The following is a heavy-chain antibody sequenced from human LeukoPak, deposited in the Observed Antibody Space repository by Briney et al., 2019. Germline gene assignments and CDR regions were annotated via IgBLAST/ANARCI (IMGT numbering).Heavy chain of an antibody. Sequence: GGSLRLSRAASGFTFSSYGMHWVRQAPGKGLEWVAVISYDGSNKYYADSVKGRFTISRDNSENTLYLQMNSLRAEDTAVYYCAKGYCSSTSCYTGWFDPWGQGTLVTVSS. CDR2: ISYDGSNK. CDR3: AKGYCSSTSCYTGWFDP. J-gene: IGHJ5*02. V-gene: IGHV3-30*18. CDR1: GFTFSSYG. D-gene: IGHD2-2*02.